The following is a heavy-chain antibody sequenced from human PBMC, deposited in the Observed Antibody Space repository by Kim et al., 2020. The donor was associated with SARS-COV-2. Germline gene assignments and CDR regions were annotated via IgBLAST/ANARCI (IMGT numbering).Heavy chain of an antibody. CDR1: GGPFSNTV. V-gene: IGHV1-69*04. J-gene: IGHJ4*02. CDR3: ARRPETIGPADN. CDR2: ISPLVGMT. Sequence: SVKVSCKASGGPFSNTVITWVRQAPGQGLAWMGRISPLVGMTNFAQKFQGRVTLTADISTNTAYMELRGLTSADTAEYYCARRPETIGPADNWGQGTLV. D-gene: IGHD1-7*01.